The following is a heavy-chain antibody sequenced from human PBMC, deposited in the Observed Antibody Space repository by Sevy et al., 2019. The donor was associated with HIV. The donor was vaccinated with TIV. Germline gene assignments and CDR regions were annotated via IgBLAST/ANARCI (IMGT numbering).Heavy chain of an antibody. CDR2: ISSTGGST. V-gene: IGHV3-23*01. Sequence: GGSLRLSCAASGFTLSSNAMSWVRQAPGKGLEWVSSISSTGGSTYHADSVRGRFSISRDNSKNTLYLHMNSLRAEDTAVYYCAKDPNVDTAMAYCFDYWGQGTLVTVSS. J-gene: IGHJ4*02. D-gene: IGHD5-18*01. CDR3: AKDPNVDTAMAYCFDY. CDR1: GFTLSSNA.